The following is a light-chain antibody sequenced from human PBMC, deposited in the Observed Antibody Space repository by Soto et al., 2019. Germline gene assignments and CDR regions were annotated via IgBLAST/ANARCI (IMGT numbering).Light chain of an antibody. V-gene: IGKV3-20*01. CDR3: QRYGTSLPLT. CDR1: QSVSSNY. Sequence: EIVLTQSPGTLSLSPGDRATLSCRASQSVSSNYLVWYQQKPGQAPRLLIYGASSRATGIPDRFSGSGSGTDFTLTISRLEPEDFAVYYCQRYGTSLPLTFGGGTKV. CDR2: GAS. J-gene: IGKJ4*01.